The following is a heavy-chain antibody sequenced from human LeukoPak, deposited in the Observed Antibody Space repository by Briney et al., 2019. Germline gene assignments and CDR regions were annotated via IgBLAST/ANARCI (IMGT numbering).Heavy chain of an antibody. CDR2: ISYDGSNK. Sequence: GGSLRLSCAASGCTFSSYAMHWVRQAPGKGLEWVAVISYDGSNKYYADSVKGRFTISRDNSKNTLYLQMNSLRAEDTAVYYCARAHLRFLEWFFGGWFDPWGQGTLVTVSS. J-gene: IGHJ5*02. D-gene: IGHD3-3*01. CDR3: ARAHLRFLEWFFGGWFDP. CDR1: GCTFSSYA. V-gene: IGHV3-30-3*01.